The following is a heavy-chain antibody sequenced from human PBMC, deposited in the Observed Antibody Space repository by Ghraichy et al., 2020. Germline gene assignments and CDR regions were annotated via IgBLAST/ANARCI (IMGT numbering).Heavy chain of an antibody. V-gene: IGHV3-23*01. J-gene: IGHJ4*02. D-gene: IGHD1-26*01. CDR1: GFTFSSYA. CDR3: AKGGSILGGSWFPDPQYYFDY. CDR2: ISGSGGST. Sequence: GGSLRLSCAASGFTFSSYAMSWVRQAPGKGLEWVSAISGSGGSTYYADSVKGRFTISRDNSKNTLYLQMNSLRAEDTAVYYCAKGGSILGGSWFPDPQYYFDYWGQGTLVTVSS.